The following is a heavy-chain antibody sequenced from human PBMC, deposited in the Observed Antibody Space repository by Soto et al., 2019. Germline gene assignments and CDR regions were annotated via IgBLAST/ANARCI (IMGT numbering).Heavy chain of an antibody. CDR2: INPSGGST. Sequence: ASVKVSCKASGYIFTSYYMHWVRQAPGQGLEWMGIINPSGGSTSYAQKFQGRVTMTRDTSTSTVYMELSSLRSEDTAVYYCARDEVEGGCSGGSCYPFDYWGQGTLVTVSS. D-gene: IGHD2-15*01. J-gene: IGHJ4*02. V-gene: IGHV1-46*01. CDR1: GYIFTSYY. CDR3: ARDEVEGGCSGGSCYPFDY.